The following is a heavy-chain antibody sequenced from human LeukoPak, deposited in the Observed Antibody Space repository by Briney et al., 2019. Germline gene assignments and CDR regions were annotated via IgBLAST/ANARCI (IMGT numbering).Heavy chain of an antibody. V-gene: IGHV4-39*01. J-gene: IGHJ4*02. CDR2: IYYSGST. CDR1: GGSISSYY. Sequence: SETLSLTCTVSGGSISSYYWSWIRQPPGKGLEWIGSIYYSGSTYYNPSLKSRVTISVDTSKNQLSLKLSSVTAADTAVYYCARQGIAARRFLDYWGQGTLVTVSS. D-gene: IGHD6-6*01. CDR3: ARQGIAARRFLDY.